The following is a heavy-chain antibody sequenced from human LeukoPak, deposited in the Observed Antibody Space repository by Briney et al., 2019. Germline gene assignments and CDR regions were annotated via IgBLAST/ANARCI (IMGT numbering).Heavy chain of an antibody. D-gene: IGHD3-9*01. CDR2: ISAYNGNT. CDR1: GYTFTSYG. Sequence: ASVKVSCKASGYTFTSYGISWVRQAPGQGLKWMGWISAYNGNTNYAQKLQGRVTMTTDTSTSTAYMELRSLRSDDTAVYYCARLGDISDPYYYYYYMDVWGKGTTVTVSS. J-gene: IGHJ6*03. V-gene: IGHV1-18*01. CDR3: ARLGDISDPYYYYYYMDV.